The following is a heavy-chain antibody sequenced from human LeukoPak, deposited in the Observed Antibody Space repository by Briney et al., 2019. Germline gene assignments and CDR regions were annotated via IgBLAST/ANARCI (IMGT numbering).Heavy chain of an antibody. D-gene: IGHD3-22*01. V-gene: IGHV1-18*01. CDR3: AREPYDSSGYYHEGYFDY. Sequence: ASVKVSCKASGYTFTSYGISWVRQAPGQGLEWMGWISAYNGNTNYAQKLQGRVTMTTDTSTSTAYMELRSLRSDDTAVYYRAREPYDSSGYYHEGYFDYWGQGTLVTVSS. CDR1: GYTFTSYG. J-gene: IGHJ4*02. CDR2: ISAYNGNT.